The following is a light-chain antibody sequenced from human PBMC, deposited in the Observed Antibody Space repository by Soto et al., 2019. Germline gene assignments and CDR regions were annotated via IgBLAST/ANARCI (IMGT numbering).Light chain of an antibody. V-gene: IGKV3-20*01. Sequence: EIVLTHSPGTLSLSPGARATLSCRPSQTISINYLAWYQQKPGQAPRLLIFGASRRATGIPDRFSGSGSGTDFTLTISRLEPEDLAVYYCQQYDRPAITLGQGTRLEI. CDR2: GAS. CDR1: QTISINY. CDR3: QQYDRPAIT. J-gene: IGKJ5*01.